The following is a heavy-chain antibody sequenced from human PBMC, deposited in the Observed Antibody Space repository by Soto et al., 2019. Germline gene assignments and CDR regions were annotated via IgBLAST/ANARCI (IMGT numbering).Heavy chain of an antibody. J-gene: IGHJ3*02. CDR2: MKPNSGNT. D-gene: IGHD3-10*01. CDR1: GSTFTSYD. CDR3: ARGVNYYDSGHDASDI. V-gene: IGHV1-8*01. Sequence: QVQLVQSGAEVKKPGASVKVSCKASGSTFTSYDINWVRQATGQGLEWMGWMKPNSGNTGYAQKFQGRVTMTTNNSVRAAYLGLRSLRSEDGAVYYCARGVNYYDSGHDASDIWVQGPLRTVSA.